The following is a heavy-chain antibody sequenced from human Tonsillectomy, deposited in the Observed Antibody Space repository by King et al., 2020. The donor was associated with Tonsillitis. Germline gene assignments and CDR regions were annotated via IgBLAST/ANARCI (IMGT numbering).Heavy chain of an antibody. V-gene: IGHV3-11*01. CDR1: GFSFSDYY. Sequence: VKLVESGGGLVKPGGSLRLSCAASGFSFSDYYMTWIRQAPGKGLEWVSYISGSGSTIYYADSVKGRFTISRDNAKNSLYLQLNSLRAEDTAVYYCARGFSVIPAVTCDYMDVWGKGTTVTVSS. J-gene: IGHJ6*03. CDR2: ISGSGSTI. CDR3: ARGFSVIPAVTCDYMDV. D-gene: IGHD2-2*01.